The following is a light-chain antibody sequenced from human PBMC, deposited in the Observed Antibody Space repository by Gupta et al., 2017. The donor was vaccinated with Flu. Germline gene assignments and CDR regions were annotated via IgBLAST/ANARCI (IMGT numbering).Light chain of an antibody. CDR1: SSNIGNND. J-gene: IGLJ3*02. CDR3: GTWDSSLSTVV. CDR2: END. V-gene: IGLV1-51*02. Sequence: VTISCSGSSSNIGNNDVSWYQQFPGTAPKLLIYENDRRPSGFPDRFSGSKSGTSATLDITGLQTGDEADYYCGTWDSSLSTVVFGGGTKLTVL.